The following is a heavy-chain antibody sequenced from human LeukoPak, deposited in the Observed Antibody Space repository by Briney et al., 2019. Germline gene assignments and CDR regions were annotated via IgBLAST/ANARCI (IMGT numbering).Heavy chain of an antibody. Sequence: SETLSLTCTVSGGSISNYYWSWIRQPPGKGLEWIGFISYSGGTNYNPSLKSRVTISVDTSKNQFSLKLNSVTAADTAVYYCARHGGSYTFDYWGQGTLVTVSS. V-gene: IGHV4-59*08. J-gene: IGHJ4*02. CDR2: ISYSGGT. CDR3: ARHGGSYTFDY. D-gene: IGHD1-26*01. CDR1: GGSISNYY.